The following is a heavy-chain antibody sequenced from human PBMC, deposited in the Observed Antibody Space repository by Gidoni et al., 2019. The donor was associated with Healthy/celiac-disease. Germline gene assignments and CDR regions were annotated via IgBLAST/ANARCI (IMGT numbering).Heavy chain of an antibody. Sequence: QVQLVQSGAEVKKPGASVTVSCKASGYTFTSYAMHWVRQAPGQRLEWMGWINAGNGNTKYSQKFQGRVTITRDTSASTAYMELSSLRSEDTAVYYCASLGSSQDWFDPWGQGTLVTVSS. D-gene: IGHD1-26*01. J-gene: IGHJ5*02. CDR3: ASLGSSQDWFDP. CDR1: GYTFTSYA. V-gene: IGHV1-3*01. CDR2: INAGNGNT.